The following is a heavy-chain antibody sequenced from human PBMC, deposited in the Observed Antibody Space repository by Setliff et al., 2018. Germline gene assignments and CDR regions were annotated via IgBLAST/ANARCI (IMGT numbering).Heavy chain of an antibody. V-gene: IGHV1-69*05. CDR2: TIPMFGST. Sequence: SVKVSCKASGGTFSNIGISWVRQAPGQGLEWMGGTIPMFGSTTYAQKFQGRVTIITDESTTTAYMELSSLGSEDTAVYYCVREGVDTRSSTDYRYYMDVWGKGTTVTVSS. CDR1: GGTFSNIG. D-gene: IGHD5-18*01. J-gene: IGHJ6*03. CDR3: VREGVDTRSSTDYRYYMDV.